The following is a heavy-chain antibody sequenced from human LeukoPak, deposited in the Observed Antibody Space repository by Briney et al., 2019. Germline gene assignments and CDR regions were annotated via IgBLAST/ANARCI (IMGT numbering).Heavy chain of an antibody. Sequence: AGGSLRLSCAASGFTFSSYEMNWVRQAPGKGLEWVSYISSSGSTIYYADSVKGRLTISRDNAKNSLYLQMNSLRAEDTAVYYCARALAIVVAAKRRRFQHWGQGTLVTVSS. CDR1: GFTFSSYE. J-gene: IGHJ1*01. V-gene: IGHV3-48*03. CDR3: ARALAIVVAAKRRRFQH. CDR2: ISSSGSTI. D-gene: IGHD3-22*01.